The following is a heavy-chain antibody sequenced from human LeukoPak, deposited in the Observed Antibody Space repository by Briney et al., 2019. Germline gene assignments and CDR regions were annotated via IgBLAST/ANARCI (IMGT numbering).Heavy chain of an antibody. CDR2: FDPKEGER. D-gene: IGHD3-9*01. J-gene: IGHJ4*02. CDR1: GDTLTELS. V-gene: IGHV1-24*01. CDR3: AREQLRYFNWLLSDFDY. Sequence: ASVKVSCKVSGDTLTELSMHWVRQAPGKWLEWMGGFDPKEGERVYAQNFQGRFTMTEDTSSGTAYMELSSLRSEDTAAYYCAREQLRYFNWLLSDFDYWGQGTLVTVSS.